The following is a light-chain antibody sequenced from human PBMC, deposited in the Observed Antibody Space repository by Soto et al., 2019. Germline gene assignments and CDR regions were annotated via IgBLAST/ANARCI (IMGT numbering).Light chain of an antibody. CDR3: LQDYNYPRT. V-gene: IGKV1-6*01. CDR1: QGIRND. J-gene: IGKJ1*01. Sequence: AIQMTQSPSSLSASVGDRVTITCRASQGIRNDLGWYQEKPGKAPKLLIYAASSLQTGAPFRFSGNGSGTDFTLTISSLQPEDFATYYCLQDYNYPRTFGQGTKVEIK. CDR2: AAS.